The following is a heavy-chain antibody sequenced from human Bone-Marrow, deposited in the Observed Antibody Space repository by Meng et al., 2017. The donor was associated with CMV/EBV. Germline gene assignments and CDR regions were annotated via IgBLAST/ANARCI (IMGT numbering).Heavy chain of an antibody. J-gene: IGHJ3*02. CDR2: ISYDGSNK. CDR3: ARPALYDDFGGGSKGRIPDDAFDI. CDR1: GFTFISYA. Sequence: GESLKISWTASGFTFISYAMHWVRQAPGKGLEWVAVISYDGSNKYYEDSVKGRFTISRDNSTNTLYLKMNSLRAEDTAVYYCARPALYDDFGGGSKGRIPDDAFDIWGQGTMVTVSS. V-gene: IGHV3-30*04. D-gene: IGHD3-3*01.